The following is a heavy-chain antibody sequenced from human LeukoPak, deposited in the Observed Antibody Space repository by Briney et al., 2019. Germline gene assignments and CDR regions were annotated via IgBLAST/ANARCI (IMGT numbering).Heavy chain of an antibody. J-gene: IGHJ4*02. Sequence: GGSLRLSCAASGFTFSGSAIHWVRQASGKGLEWVGRISNRANSYATAYAASVKGRFTISRDDSKNTAYLQVNSLTTEDTAVYYCTSPTTAPGTTQSGGWGQGTLVTVSS. V-gene: IGHV3-73*01. CDR3: TSPTTAPGTTQSGG. CDR1: GFTFSGSA. D-gene: IGHD6-13*01. CDR2: ISNRANSYAT.